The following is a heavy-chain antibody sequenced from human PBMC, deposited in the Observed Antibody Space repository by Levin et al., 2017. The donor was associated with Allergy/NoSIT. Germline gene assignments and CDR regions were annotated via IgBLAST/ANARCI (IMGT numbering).Heavy chain of an antibody. CDR3: AKALGFCSSTSCSYYMDV. CDR1: GFTFTSSA. CDR2: ISGSGGST. V-gene: IGHV3-23*01. D-gene: IGHD2-2*01. J-gene: IGHJ6*03. Sequence: LSLTCAASGFTFTSSAMSWVRQAPGKGLEWVSAISGSGGSTYYADSVKGRFTISRNNLEKTLYLQMNSLRAEDTAVYYCAKALGFCSSTSCSYYMDVWGKGTTVTVSS.